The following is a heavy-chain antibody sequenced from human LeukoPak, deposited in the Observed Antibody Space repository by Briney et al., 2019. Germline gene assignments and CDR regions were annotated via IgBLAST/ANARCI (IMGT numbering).Heavy chain of an antibody. V-gene: IGHV3-48*01. D-gene: IGHD5-12*01. Sequence: AGGSLRRSCAASGFTFSGYSMNWVRQAPGKGLESVSYISSSSTTTYYTDPVKGRFTISRDNAKKSLFLQMNSLRAENTAVHYCARGGSGYSAYDFDYWGQGILVTVSS. CDR2: ISSSSTTT. J-gene: IGHJ4*02. CDR1: GFTFSGYS. CDR3: ARGGSGYSAYDFDY.